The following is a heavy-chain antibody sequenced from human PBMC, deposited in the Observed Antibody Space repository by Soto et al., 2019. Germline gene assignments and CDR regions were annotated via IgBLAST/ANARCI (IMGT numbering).Heavy chain of an antibody. V-gene: IGHV4-59*01. CDR2: IYYSGST. CDR1: GGSISSYY. J-gene: IGHJ1*01. Sequence: SETLSLTCTVSGGSISSYYWSWIRQPPGKGLEWIGYIYYSGSTNYNPSLKSRVTISVDTSKNQFSLKLSSVTAADTAVYYCARARCCSGGSCYGDFEYFQHWGQGTLVTVSS. D-gene: IGHD2-15*01. CDR3: ARARCCSGGSCYGDFEYFQH.